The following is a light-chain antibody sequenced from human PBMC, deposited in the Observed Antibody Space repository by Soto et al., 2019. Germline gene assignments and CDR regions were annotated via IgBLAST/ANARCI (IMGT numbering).Light chain of an antibody. V-gene: IGKV1-5*01. J-gene: IGKJ1*01. Sequence: XHLTQXXSTXXXSVXDRVTITXRASQTISHWLAWYQQKPGKAPKLLIFDASNLENGVPSRFSGSGSGTEFTLTITGLQPDDFATYYCQQYNTYWTFGQGTKVDI. CDR2: DAS. CDR1: QTISHW. CDR3: QQYNTYWT.